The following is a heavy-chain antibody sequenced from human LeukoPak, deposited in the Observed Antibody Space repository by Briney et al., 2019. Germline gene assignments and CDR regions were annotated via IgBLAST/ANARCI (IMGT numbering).Heavy chain of an antibody. CDR3: ARVPYIGSCHYYLDY. D-gene: IGHD1-26*01. CDR2: IIPIFGTA. J-gene: IGHJ4*02. V-gene: IGHV1-69*05. Sequence: SVKVSCKASGGTFSSYAISWVRQAPGQGLEWMGRIIPIFGTANYAQKFQGRVTITTDESTSTAYMELSSLRSEDRAVYYCARVPYIGSCHYYLDYGAQGPRVRVSS. CDR1: GGTFSSYA.